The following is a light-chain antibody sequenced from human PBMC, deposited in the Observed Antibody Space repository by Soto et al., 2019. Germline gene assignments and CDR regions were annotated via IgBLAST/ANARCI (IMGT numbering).Light chain of an antibody. V-gene: IGLV1-44*01. Sequence: QSVLTQPPSASGTPGQRVTISCSGSSPNIGSNTVNWYQQLPGTAPKLVIYTNSQRPSGVPDRFSGSKSGTSASLAISGLQPEDETDYYCAAWDDSLNGPVFGGGTKVTVL. CDR3: AAWDDSLNGPV. J-gene: IGLJ2*01. CDR1: SPNIGSNT. CDR2: TNS.